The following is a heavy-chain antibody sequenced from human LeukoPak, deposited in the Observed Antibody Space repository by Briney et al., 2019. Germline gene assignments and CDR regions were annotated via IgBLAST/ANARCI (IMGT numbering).Heavy chain of an antibody. CDR2: ISYDGSNK. D-gene: IGHD2-15*01. CDR1: GFTFSSYG. J-gene: IGHJ4*02. V-gene: IGHV3-30*18. CDR3: AKTFQRGGYCGY. Sequence: GRSLRLSCAASGFTFSSYGMHWVRQAPGKGLEWVAVISYDGSNKYYADSVKGRFTISRDNSKNTLYLQMNSLRAEDTAVYYCAKTFQRGGYCGYWGQGTLVTVSS.